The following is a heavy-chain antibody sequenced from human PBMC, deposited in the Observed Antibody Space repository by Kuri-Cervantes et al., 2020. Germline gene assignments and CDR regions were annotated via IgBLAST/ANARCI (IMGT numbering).Heavy chain of an antibody. D-gene: IGHD6-19*01. CDR1: GFTFSSYA. CDR2: ISWNSGSI. CDR3: ARVKQWLPDY. Sequence: GGSLRLSCAASGFTFSSYAMHWVLQAPGKGLEWVSGISWNSGSIGYADSVKGRFTISRDNAKNSLYLHMESLRAEDTAVYYCARVKQWLPDYWGQGTLVTVSS. J-gene: IGHJ4*02. V-gene: IGHV3-9*01.